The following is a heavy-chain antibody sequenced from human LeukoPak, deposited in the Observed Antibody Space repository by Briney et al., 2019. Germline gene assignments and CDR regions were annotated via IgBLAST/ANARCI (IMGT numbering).Heavy chain of an antibody. D-gene: IGHD4-17*01. CDR3: IVFGDSNH. CDR1: GLTVSHNY. V-gene: IGHV3-53*01. Sequence: GGSLRLSCAASGLTVSHNYVSWVRQAAGKGLEWVSAIHTSGDTCYADSVKGRFTISRDTSKNTLYLQINSLRVEDTAVYYCIVFGDSNHWGQGTLVTVSS. J-gene: IGHJ5*02. CDR2: IHTSGDT.